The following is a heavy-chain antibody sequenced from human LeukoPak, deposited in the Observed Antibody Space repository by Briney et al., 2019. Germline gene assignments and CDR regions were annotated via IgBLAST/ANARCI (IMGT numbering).Heavy chain of an antibody. J-gene: IGHJ6*02. CDR3: AVYSSSSPWLMDV. D-gene: IGHD6-6*01. V-gene: IGHV1-8*01. CDR2: MNPNSGNT. CDR1: GYTFTSYD. Sequence: PSVKVSCKASGYTFTSYDINWVRQATGQGLEWMGWMNPNSGNTGYAQEFQGRVTMTRNTSISTAYMELSSLRSEDTAVYYCAVYSSSSPWLMDVWGQGTTVTVSS.